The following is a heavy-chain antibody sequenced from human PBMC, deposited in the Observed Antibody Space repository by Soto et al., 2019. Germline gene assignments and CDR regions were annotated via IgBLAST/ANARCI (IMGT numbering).Heavy chain of an antibody. J-gene: IGHJ3*02. Sequence: EVQLLESGGGLVQPGGSLRLSCAASGFTFSSYAMSWVRQAPGKGLEWVSAISGSGGSTYYADSVKGRFTISRDNSKNTLYLQMNSLRAEDTAVYYCAPAPEIYCSGGSCYDRLFAFDIWGQGTMVTVSS. V-gene: IGHV3-23*01. CDR1: GFTFSSYA. CDR2: ISGSGGST. CDR3: APAPEIYCSGGSCYDRLFAFDI. D-gene: IGHD2-15*01.